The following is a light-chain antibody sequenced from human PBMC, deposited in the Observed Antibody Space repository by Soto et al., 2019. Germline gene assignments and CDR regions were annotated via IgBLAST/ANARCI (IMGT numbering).Light chain of an antibody. CDR1: QSVSSSY. Sequence: EIVLTQSPGTLSLSPGERATLSCRASQSVSSSYLAWYQQKPGQAPRLLIYGASNRATGIPDRISGSGSGTDFTLTISRLEPEDFAVYYCQQYGSSPTWTFGQGTKV. J-gene: IGKJ1*01. V-gene: IGKV3-20*01. CDR2: GAS. CDR3: QQYGSSPTWT.